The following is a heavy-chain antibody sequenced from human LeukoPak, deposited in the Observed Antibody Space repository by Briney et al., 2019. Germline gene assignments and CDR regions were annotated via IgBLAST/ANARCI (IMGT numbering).Heavy chain of an antibody. CDR2: IIPIFGTA. V-gene: IGHV1-69*13. D-gene: IGHD1-26*01. J-gene: IGHJ4*02. Sequence: SVNVSCKASGGTFSSYAISWVRQAPGQGLEWMGGIIPIFGTANYAQKFQGRVTITADESTSTAYMELSSLRSEDTAVYYCARVGFSGIVGWELLPADYWGQGTLVTVSS. CDR1: GGTFSSYA. CDR3: ARVGFSGIVGWELLPADY.